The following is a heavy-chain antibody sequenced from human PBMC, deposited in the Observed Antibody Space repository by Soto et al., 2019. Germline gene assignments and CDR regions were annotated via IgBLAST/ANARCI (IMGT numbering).Heavy chain of an antibody. J-gene: IGHJ3*02. Sequence: SVKVSCKASGGTFSSYAISWVRQAPGQGLEWMGGIIPIFGTANYAQKFQGRVTITADESTSTAYMELRSLRSDDTAVYYCARDCGSGCGAFDIWGQGTMVTVSS. D-gene: IGHD3-10*01. CDR1: GGTFSSYA. V-gene: IGHV1-69*13. CDR3: ARDCGSGCGAFDI. CDR2: IIPIFGTA.